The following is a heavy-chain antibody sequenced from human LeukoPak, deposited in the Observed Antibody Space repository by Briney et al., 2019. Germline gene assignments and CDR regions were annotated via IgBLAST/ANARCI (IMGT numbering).Heavy chain of an antibody. D-gene: IGHD3-3*01. J-gene: IGHJ6*03. CDR3: ATVLGYDFWSGFRMDV. V-gene: IGHV4-34*01. CDR2: INHSGST. Sequence: SETLSLTCAVYGGSFSGYYWSWIRQPPGKGLEWIGEINHSGSTNYNPSLKSRVTISVDTSKNQFSLKLSSVTAADTAVYYCATVLGYDFWSGFRMDVWGKGITVTVSS. CDR1: GGSFSGYY.